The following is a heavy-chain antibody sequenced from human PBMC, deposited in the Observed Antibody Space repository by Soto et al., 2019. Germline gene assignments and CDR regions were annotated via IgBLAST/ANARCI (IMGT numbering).Heavy chain of an antibody. CDR2: ISGSGGST. D-gene: IGHD6-13*01. CDR1: GFTFSSYA. CDR3: AKAPRSSWYLSYYWFDP. V-gene: IGHV3-23*01. J-gene: IGHJ5*02. Sequence: GGSLRLSCAASGFTFSSYAMSWVRQAPGKGLEWVSAISGSGGSTYYADSVKGRFTISRDNSKNTLYLQMNSLRAEDTAVYYCAKAPRSSWYLSYYWFDPWGQGTLVTVSA.